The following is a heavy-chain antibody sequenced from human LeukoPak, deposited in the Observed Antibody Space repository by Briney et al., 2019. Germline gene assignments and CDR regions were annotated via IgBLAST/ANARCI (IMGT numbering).Heavy chain of an antibody. CDR3: ARDFPPVAISRDGDY. CDR1: GYTFTGYY. V-gene: IGHV1-2*02. J-gene: IGHJ4*02. D-gene: IGHD5-24*01. CDR2: INPNSGGT. Sequence: ASVKVSCKASGYTFTGYYMHWVRQAPGQGLEWMGWINPNSGGTNYAQKFQGRVTMTRDTSISTAYMELSRLRSDDTAVYYCARDFPPVAISRDGDYWGQGTLVTVSS.